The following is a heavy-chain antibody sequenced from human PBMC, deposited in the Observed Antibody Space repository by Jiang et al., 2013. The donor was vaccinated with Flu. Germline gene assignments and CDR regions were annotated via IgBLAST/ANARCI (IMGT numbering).Heavy chain of an antibody. Sequence: LLKPSETLSLTCTISGGSVSGYHWSWVRQPPGKGLEWIGYAYYSGNTNYNPSFKSRVTMSVDTSKNQFSLKLKSVTAADTAVYYCTSAAVGGHDSSGYYLPFHMDVWGKGTTVTVSS. V-gene: IGHV4-59*02. CDR3: TSAAVGGHDSSGYYLPFHMDV. CDR2: AYYSGNT. CDR1: GGSVSGYH. D-gene: IGHD3-22*01. J-gene: IGHJ6*03.